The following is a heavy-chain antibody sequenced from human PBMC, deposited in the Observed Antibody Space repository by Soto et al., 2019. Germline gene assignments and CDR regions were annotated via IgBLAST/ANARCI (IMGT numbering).Heavy chain of an antibody. CDR2: IYPGDSDT. J-gene: IGHJ6*02. D-gene: IGHD2-15*01. CDR3: ARPLGYCSGGSCYIDYYGMDV. Sequence: PGESLKISCKGSGYTFTDYWIGWVRQLPGKGLEWMGIIYPGDSDTRYSPSFQGQVTISADKSISTAYLQWSSLKASDTAMYYCARPLGYCSGGSCYIDYYGMDVWGQGTTVTVSS. CDR1: GYTFTDYW. V-gene: IGHV5-51*01.